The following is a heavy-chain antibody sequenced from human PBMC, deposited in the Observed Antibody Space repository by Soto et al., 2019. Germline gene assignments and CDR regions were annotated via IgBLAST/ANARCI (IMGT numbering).Heavy chain of an antibody. CDR2: IYFSGST. V-gene: IGHV4-39*01. CDR3: ARLLHDSRGYYYFDY. D-gene: IGHD3-22*01. Sequence: QLQLQESGPGLVKPSETLSLTCTVSGGSINNNNYSWGWIRQPPGKGLEWIGSIYFSGSTYNNPSFKSRVTMSVDTPKNQFSLKLNSVTAADTAVYYCARLLHDSRGYYYFDYWGQGTLVTVSS. J-gene: IGHJ4*02. CDR1: GGSINNNNYS.